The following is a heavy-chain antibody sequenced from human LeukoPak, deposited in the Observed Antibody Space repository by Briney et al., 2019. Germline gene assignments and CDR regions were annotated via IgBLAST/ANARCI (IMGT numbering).Heavy chain of an antibody. D-gene: IGHD6-13*01. CDR2: IYSGGST. J-gene: IGHJ5*02. CDR3: ARGIAAAVGGDWFDP. Sequence: GGSLRLSCAASGFTVSSNYMSWVRQAPGKGLEWVSVIYSGGSTYYADSVKGRFTISRDNSKNTLYLQMNSLRAEDTAAYYCARGIAAAVGGDWFDPWGQGTLVTVSS. CDR1: GFTVSSNY. V-gene: IGHV3-66*01.